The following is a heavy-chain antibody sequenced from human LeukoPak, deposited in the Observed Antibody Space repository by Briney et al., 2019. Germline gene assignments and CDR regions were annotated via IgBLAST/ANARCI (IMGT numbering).Heavy chain of an antibody. V-gene: IGHV4-4*07. CDR3: ARAFLFSRDDYGDYGAFDI. CDR2: IYTSGST. D-gene: IGHD4-17*01. J-gene: IGHJ3*02. Sequence: PSETLSLTCTVSGGSISSYYWSWIRQPAGKGLEWIGRIYTSGSTNYNPSLKSRVTMSVDTSKNLFSLKLSSVTAADTAVYYCARAFLFSRDDYGDYGAFDIWGQGTMVTVSS. CDR1: GGSISSYY.